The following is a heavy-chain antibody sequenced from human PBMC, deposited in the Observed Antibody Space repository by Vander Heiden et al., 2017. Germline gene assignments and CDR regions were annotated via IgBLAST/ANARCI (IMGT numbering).Heavy chain of an antibody. CDR2: IIPIFGTA. CDR3: ARTLYDFWSGAGYYYYGMDV. Sequence: QVQLVQSGAEVKKPGSSVKVSCKASGGTFSSYAISWVRQAPGQGLEWMGGIIPIFGTANYAQKFQGRVTITADKSTSTAYMELSSLRSEDTAVYYCARTLYDFWSGAGYYYYGMDVWGQGTTVTVYS. V-gene: IGHV1-69*06. CDR1: GGTFSSYA. J-gene: IGHJ6*02. D-gene: IGHD3-3*01.